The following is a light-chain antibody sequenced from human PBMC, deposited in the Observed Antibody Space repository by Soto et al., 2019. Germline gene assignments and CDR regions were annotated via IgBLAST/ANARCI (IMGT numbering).Light chain of an antibody. V-gene: IGKV3-15*01. CDR3: QQYNNWPPPT. J-gene: IGKJ4*01. CDR2: AAS. CDR1: QSVGSA. Sequence: EIVMTQSPATLSVSPRVTATLSCRASQSVGSALAWYQHKPGQAPRLLIVAASIRATGVPVRFSGGGSGTEFTLTISSLPSEDFAVYYCQQYNNWPPPTFGGGTTVEIK.